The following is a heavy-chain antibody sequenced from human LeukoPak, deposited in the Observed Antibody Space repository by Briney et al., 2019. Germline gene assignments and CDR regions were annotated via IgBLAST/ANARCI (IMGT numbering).Heavy chain of an antibody. CDR1: GFTFSDYY. CDR3: ASDIVSTSGDY. Sequence: PGGSLRLSCAASGFTFSDYYMSWIRQAPGKGLEWVSYITSSGSAIYYADSVRGRFTISRENARNPMFLHMDDLRAEDTAIYYCASDIVSTSGDYWGQGTLVTVSS. D-gene: IGHD5/OR15-5a*01. CDR2: ITSSGSAI. V-gene: IGHV3-11*01. J-gene: IGHJ4*02.